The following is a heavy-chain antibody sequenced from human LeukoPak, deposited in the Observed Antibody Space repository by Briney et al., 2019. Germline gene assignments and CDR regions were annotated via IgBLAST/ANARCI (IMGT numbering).Heavy chain of an antibody. J-gene: IGHJ4*02. CDR3: ARDRSGYGNYFDF. V-gene: IGHV1-69*06. Sequence: SVKVSCKASGDTFSNYAISWVRQAPGQGLEWMGAITKFGSTNYSHNFVGRVTMTADKSTSTAYLELSSLKSDDTAVYYCARDRSGYGNYFDFWGQGTLVAVSS. CDR2: ITKFGST. CDR1: GDTFSNYA. D-gene: IGHD5-18*01.